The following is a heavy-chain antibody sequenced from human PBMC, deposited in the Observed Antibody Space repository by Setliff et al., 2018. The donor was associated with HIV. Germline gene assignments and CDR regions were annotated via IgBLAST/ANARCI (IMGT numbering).Heavy chain of an antibody. D-gene: IGHD4-17*01. CDR3: ARVESYGDYVDY. Sequence: PGGSLRLSCAASGFTFSSYEMNWVRQAPGKGLEWVSYISSSGSTIYYADSVKGRFTISRDNSKNTLYLQMNSLRAEDTAVYYCARVESYGDYVDYWGQGALVTVS. V-gene: IGHV3-48*03. CDR2: ISSSGSTI. J-gene: IGHJ4*02. CDR1: GFTFSSYE.